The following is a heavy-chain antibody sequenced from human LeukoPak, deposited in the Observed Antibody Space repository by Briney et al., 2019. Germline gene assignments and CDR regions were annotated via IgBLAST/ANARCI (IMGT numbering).Heavy chain of an antibody. D-gene: IGHD3-22*01. CDR2: IYSGGST. J-gene: IGHJ4*02. CDR3: ARGYYYDSSGYFPFDY. Sequence: GGSLRLSCAASGFTVSSNYMSWVRQAPGKGLEWVSVIYSGGSTYYADSVKGRFTISRDNSKSTLYLQMNSLRAEDTAVYYCARGYYYDSSGYFPFDYWGQGTLVTVSS. V-gene: IGHV3-53*01. CDR1: GFTVSSNY.